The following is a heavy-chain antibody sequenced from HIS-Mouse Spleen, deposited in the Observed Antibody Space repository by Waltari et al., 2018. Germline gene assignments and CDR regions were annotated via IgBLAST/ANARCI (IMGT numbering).Heavy chain of an antibody. CDR2: VNPNRGGT. CDR3: ARDLWAADAFDI. D-gene: IGHD1-26*01. Sequence: QVQLVQSGAEVKKPGASVKVSCKASGYTFTGYYMHWVRQAPGQGLEGVGWVNPNRGGTNYAQKFQGRVTMTRDTSISTAYMELSRLRSDDTAVYYCARDLWAADAFDIWGQGTMVTVSS. V-gene: IGHV1-2*02. CDR1: GYTFTGYY. J-gene: IGHJ3*02.